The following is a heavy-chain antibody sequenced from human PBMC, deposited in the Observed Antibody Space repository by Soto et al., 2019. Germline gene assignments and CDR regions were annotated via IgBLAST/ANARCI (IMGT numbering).Heavy chain of an antibody. J-gene: IGHJ3*02. Sequence: QVHLVQSGADVKKPGASVRVSCKASGYIFTTYGISWVRQAPGQGFEWLGWISPNNGNTKYAQKLQGRVTMTADTSTSIAYMELRSLRSDDTAVYYCAMVRRYYDRSGDYYTHAFDIWGQGTMLTVSS. CDR2: ISPNNGNT. D-gene: IGHD3-22*01. CDR3: AMVRRYYDRSGDYYTHAFDI. CDR1: GYIFTTYG. V-gene: IGHV1-18*01.